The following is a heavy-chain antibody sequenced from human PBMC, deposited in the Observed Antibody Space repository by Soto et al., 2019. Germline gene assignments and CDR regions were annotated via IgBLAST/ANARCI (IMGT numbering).Heavy chain of an antibody. CDR1: GGSFSGYY. J-gene: IGHJ6*02. CDR3: ARGRGKLTFDWLSRSYYYGMDV. D-gene: IGHD3-9*01. V-gene: IGHV4-34*01. CDR2: INHSGST. Sequence: SETMSLTCAVYGGSFSGYYWSWIRQPPGKGLEWIGEINHSGSTNYNPSLKSRVTISVDTSKNQFSLKLSSVTAADTAVYYCARGRGKLTFDWLSRSYYYGMDVWGQGTTVTVSS.